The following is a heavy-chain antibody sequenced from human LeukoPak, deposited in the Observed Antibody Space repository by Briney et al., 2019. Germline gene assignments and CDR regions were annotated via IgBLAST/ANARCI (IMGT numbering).Heavy chain of an antibody. V-gene: IGHV3-49*02. Sequence: GRFTISRDDSKSIAYLQMNSLKTEDTAVYYCTRVDLRFLEWLAFDYWGQGTLVTVSS. J-gene: IGHJ4*02. D-gene: IGHD3-3*01. CDR3: TRVDLRFLEWLAFDY.